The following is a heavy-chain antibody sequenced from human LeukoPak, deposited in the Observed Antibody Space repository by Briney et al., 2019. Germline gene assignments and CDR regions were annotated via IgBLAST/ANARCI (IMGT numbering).Heavy chain of an antibody. CDR1: GNSIDIGYY. V-gene: IGHV4-38-2*01. Sequence: SETLSLTCAVSGNSIDIGYYWGWIRQPPRKGLEWIGNIYHTGLSYYNPSLKSRLTMSVDKSENQFSLQLFSVTAADTAVYYCARVPLRSNWYFDVWGRGTLVTVSS. J-gene: IGHJ2*01. CDR3: ARVPLRSNWYFDV. CDR2: IYHTGLS.